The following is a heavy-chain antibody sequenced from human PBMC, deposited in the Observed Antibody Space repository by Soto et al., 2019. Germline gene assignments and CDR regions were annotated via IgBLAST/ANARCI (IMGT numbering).Heavy chain of an antibody. V-gene: IGHV1-46*03. CDR3: ARSSSQLLTITYYYYMDV. D-gene: IGHD2-2*01. CDR1: GYTFTSYY. Sequence: ASVKVSCKASGYTFTSYYMHWVRQAPGQGLEWMGIINPSGGSTSYAQKFQGRVTMTRDTSTSTVYMELSSLRSEDTAVYYCARSSSQLLTITYYYYMDVWGKGTTVTVSS. J-gene: IGHJ6*03. CDR2: INPSGGST.